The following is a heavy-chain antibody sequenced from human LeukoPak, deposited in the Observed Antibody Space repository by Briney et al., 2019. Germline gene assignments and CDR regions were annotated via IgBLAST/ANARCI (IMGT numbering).Heavy chain of an antibody. CDR2: IIPIFGTA. V-gene: IGHV1-69*13. CDR1: GGTFSSYA. CDR3: AREGLRSIAARRGTRDYMDV. D-gene: IGHD6-6*01. Sequence: SVKVSCKASGGTFSSYAISWVRQAPGQGLEWMGGIIPIFGTANYAQKFQGRVTITADESTSTAYMELRSLRSDDTAVYYCAREGLRSIAARRGTRDYMDVWGKGTTVIVSS. J-gene: IGHJ6*03.